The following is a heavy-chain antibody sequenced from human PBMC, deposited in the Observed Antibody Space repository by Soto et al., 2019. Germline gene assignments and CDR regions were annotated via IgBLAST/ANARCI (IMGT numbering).Heavy chain of an antibody. J-gene: IGHJ6*02. V-gene: IGHV3-48*02. CDR3: ARDLEYSSSWYYYYGLDV. Sequence: PGESLKISCAASGFSFSDYSMNWVRQAPGKGLEWLSYISRSGSLSYYADSVKGRFTISRDNAKNSLYLEMNSVRDEDTAMYYCARDLEYSSSWYYYYGLDVWGQGTTVTVSS. CDR1: GFSFSDYS. CDR2: ISRSGSLS. D-gene: IGHD6-6*01.